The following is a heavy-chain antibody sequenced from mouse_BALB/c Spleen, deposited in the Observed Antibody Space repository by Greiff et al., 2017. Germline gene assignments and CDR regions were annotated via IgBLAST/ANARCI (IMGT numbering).Heavy chain of an antibody. V-gene: IGHV1S81*02. CDR3: ARTGRAFDY. CDR2: ISPSNGRT. J-gene: IGHJ2*01. CDR1: GYTFTSYW. D-gene: IGHD4-1*01. Sequence: QVQLQQPGAELVKPGASVKLSCKASGYTFTSYWMHWVKQRPGQGLEWIGEISPSNGRTNYNEKFKSKATLTVDKSSSTAYMQLSSLTSEDSAVYYCARTGRAFDYWGQGTTLTVSS.